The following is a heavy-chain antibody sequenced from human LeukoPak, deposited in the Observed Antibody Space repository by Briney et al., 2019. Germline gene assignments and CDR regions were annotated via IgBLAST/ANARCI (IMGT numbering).Heavy chain of an antibody. V-gene: IGHV3-33*01. J-gene: IGHJ4*02. D-gene: IGHD5-24*01. CDR2: IWYDGTDI. CDR1: GFTFSSYG. Sequence: GGSLRLSCAASGFTFSSYGMHWVRQAPGKGPEWVAIIWYDGTDIYYAGSVKGRFTISRDNSKNTLYLQMNSLRAEDTAVYYCARKRGGYCLPDYWGQGTLGT. CDR3: ARKRGGYCLPDY.